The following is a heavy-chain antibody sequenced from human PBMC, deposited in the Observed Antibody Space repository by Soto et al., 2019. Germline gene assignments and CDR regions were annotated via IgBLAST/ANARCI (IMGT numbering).Heavy chain of an antibody. V-gene: IGHV3-23*01. D-gene: IGHD3-16*01. CDR1: GCIDLSGR. CDR3: ARIKPGGYDHLDY. J-gene: IGHJ4*02. Sequence: RLCCAESGCIDLSGRLSWENQAPGKGLEWVSAISGSGGSTYYAESVKGRFTISRDNYKNTLHLQMTSLRADDTAVYYWARIKPGGYDHLDYWGRGTLVGASS. CDR2: ISGSGGST.